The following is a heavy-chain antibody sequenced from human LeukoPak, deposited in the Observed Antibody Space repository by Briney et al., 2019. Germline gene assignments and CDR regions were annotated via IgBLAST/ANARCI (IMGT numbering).Heavy chain of an antibody. CDR1: GFTFSSYS. D-gene: IGHD3-3*01. CDR3: ARVFRPSLTVFIIRGAFDI. Sequence: PGGSLRLSCTASGFTFSSYSLNWVRQAPGKGLEWVSSVSTGSNYIYYADSVKGRFTISGDNDKNSLYLQMNGLRVEDTAVYYCARVFRPSLTVFIIRGAFDIWGQGTMVTVSS. V-gene: IGHV3-21*01. J-gene: IGHJ3*02. CDR2: VSTGSNYI.